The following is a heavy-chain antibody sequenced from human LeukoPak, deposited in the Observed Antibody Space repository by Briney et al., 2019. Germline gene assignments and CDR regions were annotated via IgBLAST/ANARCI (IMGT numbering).Heavy chain of an antibody. V-gene: IGHV3-74*01. CDR1: GFTFSSYW. J-gene: IGHJ3*02. Sequence: GGSLRLSCAASGFTFSSYWMHWVRQAPGKGLVWVSRIKSDGNITSYADSVKGRFTISRDNAKNTLYLQMNSLRAEDTAVYYCSRRGAVTYGFDIWGQGTMVTVSS. CDR3: SRRGAVTYGFDI. D-gene: IGHD4-17*01. CDR2: IKSDGNIT.